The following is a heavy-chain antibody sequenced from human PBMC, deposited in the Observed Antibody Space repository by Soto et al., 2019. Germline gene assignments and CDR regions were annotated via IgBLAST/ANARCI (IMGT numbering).Heavy chain of an antibody. J-gene: IGHJ6*04. D-gene: IGHD1-1*01. CDR1: GYSFTSYW. Sequence: RGESLKISCKGSGYSFTSYWISWVRQMPGKGLEWMGRIDPSDSYTNYSPSFQGHVTISADKSISTAYLQWSSLKASDTAMYYCARRGGTGTRNYYYGMDVWGKGTTVRVSS. CDR3: ARRGGTGTRNYYYGMDV. V-gene: IGHV5-10-1*01. CDR2: IDPSDSYT.